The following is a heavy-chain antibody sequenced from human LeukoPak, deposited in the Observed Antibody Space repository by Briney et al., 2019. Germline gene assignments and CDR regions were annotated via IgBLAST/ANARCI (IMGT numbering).Heavy chain of an antibody. CDR1: GFTVSSNY. CDR2: IYSCGST. Sequence: PGGSLRLSCAASGFTVSSNYMSWVRQAPGKGLEWVSVIYSCGSTYYADSVKGRFTISRDNSKNTLYLQMNSLRAEDTAVYYCAKDQGAVAGRRGYGMDVWGQGTTVTVSS. J-gene: IGHJ6*02. CDR3: AKDQGAVAGRRGYGMDV. V-gene: IGHV3-66*03. D-gene: IGHD6-19*01.